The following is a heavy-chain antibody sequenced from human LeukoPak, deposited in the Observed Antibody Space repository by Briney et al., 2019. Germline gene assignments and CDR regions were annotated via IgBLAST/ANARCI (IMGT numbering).Heavy chain of an antibody. CDR3: ASRGDLLTGYYYFDC. J-gene: IGHJ4*02. D-gene: IGHD3-9*01. Sequence: GGSLRLSCAASGLSFSSYSMNWVRQAPGKGLEWVSYISSSSTTINYTDSVRGRFTISRDNAKNSLYLQMNSLRDEDTAVYYCASRGDLLTGYYYFDCWGQGTLVTVSS. CDR1: GLSFSSYS. V-gene: IGHV3-48*02. CDR2: ISSSSTTI.